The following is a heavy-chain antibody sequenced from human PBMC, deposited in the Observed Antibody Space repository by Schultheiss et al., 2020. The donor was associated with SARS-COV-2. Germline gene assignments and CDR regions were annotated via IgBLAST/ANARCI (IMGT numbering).Heavy chain of an antibody. Sequence: SGPTLVKPTQXLTLTCTXXGFSLTTAGVGVGWIRQPPGKALEWLSVVFWDDDKRFSPSLKSRLTITKDTSKNQVVLTMTNMDPVDTATYYCAYTSLKGTPPGGGFEYWGQGTLVTVSS. CDR3: AYTSLKGTPPGGGFEY. J-gene: IGHJ4*02. CDR2: VFWDDDK. V-gene: IGHV2-5*02. D-gene: IGHD2-15*01. CDR1: GFSLTTAGVG.